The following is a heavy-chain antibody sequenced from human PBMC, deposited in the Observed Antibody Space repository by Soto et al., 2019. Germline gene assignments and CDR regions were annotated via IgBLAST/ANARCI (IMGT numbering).Heavy chain of an antibody. J-gene: IGHJ5*02. Sequence: QVQLQESGPGLVKPSQTLSLTCTVSGGSISSGGYYWSWIRQHPGKGLEWIGYIYYSGSTYYNPSLESRVTISVDTSKNQFSLKLSSVTAADTAVYYCATKRGYSYGKDYWWFDPWGQGTLVTVSS. CDR1: GGSISSGGYY. D-gene: IGHD5-18*01. CDR2: IYYSGST. V-gene: IGHV4-31*03. CDR3: ATKRGYSYGKDYWWFDP.